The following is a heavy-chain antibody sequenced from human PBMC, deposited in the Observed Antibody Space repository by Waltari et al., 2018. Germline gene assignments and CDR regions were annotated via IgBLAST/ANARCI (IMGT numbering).Heavy chain of an antibody. Sequence: QVQLQEAGPGLVKPSQTLSLTCTVSGDSIGSGEYFWSWIRRPPGKGLEWIGYLYYSGSTYYNPSLKSRVTISGDTSKNEFSLKLSSVTAADTAVYYCARSYGSGSYWLDALDIWGQGTVVTVSS. J-gene: IGHJ3*02. CDR3: ARSYGSGSYWLDALDI. CDR2: LYYSGST. D-gene: IGHD3-10*01. CDR1: GDSIGSGEYF. V-gene: IGHV4-30-4*08.